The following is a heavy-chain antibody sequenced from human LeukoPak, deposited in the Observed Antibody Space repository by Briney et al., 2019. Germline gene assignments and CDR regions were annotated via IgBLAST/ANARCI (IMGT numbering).Heavy chain of an antibody. CDR1: GFTFSTYA. CDR2: ISGSGVST. D-gene: IGHD1-26*01. V-gene: IGHV3-23*01. Sequence: GGSLRLSCVASGFTFSTYAMTWVRQAPGKGLEWVSSISGSGVSTYYADSVKGRFTISRDNSKNTLYLQMNSLRAEDTAVYYCAKGFRGATSDAFDTWGQGTMVTVSS. CDR3: AKGFRGATSDAFDT. J-gene: IGHJ3*02.